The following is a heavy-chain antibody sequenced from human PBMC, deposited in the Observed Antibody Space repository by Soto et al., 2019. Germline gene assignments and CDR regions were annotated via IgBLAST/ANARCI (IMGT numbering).Heavy chain of an antibody. Sequence: ASVKVSCKASGFTFTNYHMHWVRQAPGQGLEWMGGIIPIFGTANYAQKFQGRVTITADESTSTAYMELSSLRSEDTAVYYCARAAWELSSGMDVWGQATTVTV. CDR1: GFTFTNYH. V-gene: IGHV1-69*13. D-gene: IGHD1-7*01. CDR3: ARAAWELSSGMDV. CDR2: IIPIFGTA. J-gene: IGHJ6*02.